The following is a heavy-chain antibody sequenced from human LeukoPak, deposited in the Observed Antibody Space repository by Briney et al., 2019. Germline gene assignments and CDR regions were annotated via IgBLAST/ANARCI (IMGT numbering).Heavy chain of an antibody. CDR3: ARDGEWDSYGINFPDY. D-gene: IGHD5-18*01. J-gene: IGHJ4*02. CDR2: IGAYNGNT. Sequence: ASVKVSCKASGYTFTSYGISWVRQAPGRGLEWMGWIGAYNGNTNYAQKLQGRVTMTTDTSTSTAYMELRSLRSDDTAVYYCARDGEWDSYGINFPDYWGQGTLVTVSS. V-gene: IGHV1-18*01. CDR1: GYTFTSYG.